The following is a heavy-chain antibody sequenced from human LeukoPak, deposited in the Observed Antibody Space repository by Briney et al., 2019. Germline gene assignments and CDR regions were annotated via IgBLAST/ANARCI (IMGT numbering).Heavy chain of an antibody. CDR2: INHSGST. J-gene: IGHJ6*03. D-gene: IGHD3-16*01. CDR1: GGSFSGYY. CDR3: ARYVYYYYYMDV. Sequence: SETLSLTCAVYGGSFSGYYWSWIRQPPGKGLERIGEINHSGSTNYNPFLKSRVTISVDTSKNQFSLKLSSVTAADTAVYYCARYVYYYYYMDVWGKGTTVTVSS. V-gene: IGHV4-34*01.